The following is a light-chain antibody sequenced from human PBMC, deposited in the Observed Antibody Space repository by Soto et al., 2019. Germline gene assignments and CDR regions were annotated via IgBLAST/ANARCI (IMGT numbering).Light chain of an antibody. CDR3: QHYGNSPPYT. J-gene: IGKJ2*01. V-gene: IGKV3-20*01. Sequence: EIVLTQSPGTLSSSPGERATLSCRASQSVSSSYLAWYQQKPGQAPRLLIYAVSSRATGIPDRFSGSGSGTDFKLTSRRLEPEDFAVYYCQHYGNSPPYTFGQGTKLEIK. CDR1: QSVSSSY. CDR2: AVS.